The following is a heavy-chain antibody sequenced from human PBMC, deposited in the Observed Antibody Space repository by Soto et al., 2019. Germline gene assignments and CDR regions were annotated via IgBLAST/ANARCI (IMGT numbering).Heavy chain of an antibody. CDR1: GFTFSNYI. CDR3: ARAPGFYGDFFDY. J-gene: IGHJ4*02. D-gene: IGHD4-17*01. CDR2: ILHDGNNK. Sequence: GGSLRLSCAASGFTFSNYIMHWVRQAPGKGLEWVAMILHDGNNKYYADSVKGRFTISRDNAKNSLYLQMNSLRVEDTALYYCARAPGFYGDFFDYWGQGTLVTVSS. V-gene: IGHV3-30-3*01.